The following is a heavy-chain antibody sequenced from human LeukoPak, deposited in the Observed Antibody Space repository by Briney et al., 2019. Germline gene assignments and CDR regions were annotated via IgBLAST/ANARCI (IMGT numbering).Heavy chain of an antibody. V-gene: IGHV1-46*01. CDR1: GYTFTSYY. Sequence: ASVKVSCKASGYTFTSYYMHWVRQAPGQGLEWMGIINPSGGSTSYAQKFQGRVTMTRDTSTSTVYMELSSLRSEDTAVYYCAVPSITIFGVASYYYGMDVWGQGTTVTVSS. CDR3: AVPSITIFGVASYYYGMDV. J-gene: IGHJ6*02. CDR2: INPSGGST. D-gene: IGHD3-3*01.